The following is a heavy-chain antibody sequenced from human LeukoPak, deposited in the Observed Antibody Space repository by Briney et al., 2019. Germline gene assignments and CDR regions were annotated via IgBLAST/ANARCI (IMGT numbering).Heavy chain of an antibody. CDR3: ARVSVTTKYFQH. Sequence: TSETLSLTCTVSGGSISSSSYYWGWIRQPPGKGLEWIGSIYYSGSTYYNPSLKSRVTISVDTSKNQFSLKLSSVTAADTAVYYCARVSVTTKYFQHWGQGTLVTVSS. V-gene: IGHV4-39*07. J-gene: IGHJ1*01. CDR1: GGSISSSSYY. CDR2: IYYSGST. D-gene: IGHD4-11*01.